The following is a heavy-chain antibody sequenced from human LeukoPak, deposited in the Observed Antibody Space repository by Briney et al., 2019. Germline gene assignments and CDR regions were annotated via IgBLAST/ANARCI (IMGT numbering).Heavy chain of an antibody. CDR2: ISSSSSTI. Sequence: PGGSLRLSCAASGSTFTTYSMNWVRQAPGKGLEWVSYISSSSSTIYYADSVKGRFTISRDNAKNSLYLQMNSLRDEDTAVYYCARGETSVTSYLHYWGQGTLVTVSS. V-gene: IGHV3-48*02. CDR3: ARGETSVTSYLHY. D-gene: IGHD4-17*01. J-gene: IGHJ4*02. CDR1: GSTFTTYS.